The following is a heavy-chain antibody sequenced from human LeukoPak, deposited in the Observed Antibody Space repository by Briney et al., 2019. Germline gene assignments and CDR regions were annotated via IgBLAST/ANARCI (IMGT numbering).Heavy chain of an antibody. CDR3: AKVATMIVVVIGSHFDY. Sequence: GGTLRLSCAASGFTFSNYGMNWVRQAPGKGLEWVSGISGSGGSTYSADSVKGRFIISRDNSKNMLYLQMNSLRAEDTAVYYCAKVATMIVVVIGSHFDYWGQGTLVTVSS. J-gene: IGHJ4*02. CDR1: GFTFSNYG. V-gene: IGHV3-23*01. D-gene: IGHD3-22*01. CDR2: ISGSGGST.